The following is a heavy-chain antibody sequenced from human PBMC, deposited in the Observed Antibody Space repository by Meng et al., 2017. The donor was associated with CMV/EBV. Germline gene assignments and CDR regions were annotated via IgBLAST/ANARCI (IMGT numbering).Heavy chain of an antibody. CDR2: ISWNSGSI. CDR1: GFTFDDYA. J-gene: IGHJ6*02. CDR3: AKDLPYSYGYGMEV. D-gene: IGHD5-18*01. Sequence: SLKISCAASGFTFDDYAMRWVRQAPGKGLEWVSGISWNSGSIGYADSVKGRFTISRDNAKNSLYLQMNSLRAEDTALYYFAKDLPYSYGYGMEVWGQGTTVTVSS. V-gene: IGHV3-9*01.